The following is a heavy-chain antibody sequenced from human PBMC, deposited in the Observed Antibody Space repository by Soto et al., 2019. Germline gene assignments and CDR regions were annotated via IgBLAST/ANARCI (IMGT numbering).Heavy chain of an antibody. CDR1: GFTFSSYA. D-gene: IGHD3-10*01. CDR3: ARDQGKYYYGSGMGLKDY. V-gene: IGHV3-30-3*01. J-gene: IGHJ4*02. Sequence: QVQLVESGGGVVQPGRSLRLSCAASGFTFSSYAMHWVRQAPGKGLEWVAVISYDGSNKYYADSVKGRFTISRDNSKNTLYLQMNSLRAEDTAVYYCARDQGKYYYGSGMGLKDYWGQGTLVTVSS. CDR2: ISYDGSNK.